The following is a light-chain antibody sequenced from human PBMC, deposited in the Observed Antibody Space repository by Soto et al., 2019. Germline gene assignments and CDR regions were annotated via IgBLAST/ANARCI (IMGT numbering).Light chain of an antibody. Sequence: DVQMTQSPSSLSASVGDRVTITCRASQDINSYLAWYQQKPGTAPKSLIYAASSLQTGVPSRFSGSESGTDFTLTISNLQPEDSATYYCQQYNIYPLTVGGGTKVEIK. CDR1: QDINSY. CDR2: AAS. J-gene: IGKJ4*01. V-gene: IGKV1D-16*01. CDR3: QQYNIYPLT.